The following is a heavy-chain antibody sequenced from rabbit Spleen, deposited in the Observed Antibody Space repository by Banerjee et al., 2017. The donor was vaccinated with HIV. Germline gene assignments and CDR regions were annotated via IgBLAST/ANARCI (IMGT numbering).Heavy chain of an antibody. D-gene: IGHD3-3*01. V-gene: IGHV1S40*01. CDR1: GFSFSSDYY. CDR3: ARDLVVAIGWNFNL. Sequence: QSLEESGGDLVKPGASLTLTCTASGFSFSSDYYMCWVRQAPGKGLEWIAGIHASSSSSTWYASWAKGRFILSRTSSTKVTLQMTSLTAADTATYFCARDLVVAIGWNFNLWGQGTLVPVS. J-gene: IGHJ4*01. CDR2: IHASSSSST.